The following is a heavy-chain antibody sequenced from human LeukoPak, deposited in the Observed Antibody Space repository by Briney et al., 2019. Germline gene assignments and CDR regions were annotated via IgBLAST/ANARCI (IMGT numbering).Heavy chain of an antibody. CDR3: AIDVNGDYDY. D-gene: IGHD4-17*01. CDR2: IYYSGTT. Sequence: SETLSLTCTVSGGPISNYYWSWIRQIPGKGLEWIGNIYYSGTTNYNPSLKSRVTISVDTSKNQISLKLSSVTAADTAVYYCAIDVNGDYDYWGQGTLVTVSS. J-gene: IGHJ4*02. V-gene: IGHV4-59*01. CDR1: GGPISNYY.